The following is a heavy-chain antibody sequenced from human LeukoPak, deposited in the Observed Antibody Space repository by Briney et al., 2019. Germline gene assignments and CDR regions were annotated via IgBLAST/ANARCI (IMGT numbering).Heavy chain of an antibody. CDR2: MSTNGVAT. Sequence: GGSLRLSCAASGFTFSSYAMSWVRQAPGKGLEWVSTMSTNGVATYYADSVKGRFAISRDNSKNTLYLQMNSLRADDTAVYYCAKSLRGTRSYYYYYMDVWGKGTTVTVSS. J-gene: IGHJ6*03. CDR1: GFTFSSYA. D-gene: IGHD3-16*01. V-gene: IGHV3-23*01. CDR3: AKSLRGTRSYYYYYMDV.